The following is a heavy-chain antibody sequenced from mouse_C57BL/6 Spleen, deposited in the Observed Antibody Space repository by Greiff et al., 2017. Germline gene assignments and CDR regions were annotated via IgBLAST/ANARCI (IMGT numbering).Heavy chain of an antibody. CDR2: IDPSDSYT. V-gene: IGHV1-69*01. J-gene: IGHJ2*01. D-gene: IGHD1-1*01. Sequence: QVQLQQPGAELVMPGASVKLSCKASGYTFTSYWMHWVKQRPGQGLEWIGEIDPSDSYTNYNQKFTGKSTLTVDKSSSTAYMQLSSLSSEDSVVYYCALYFYGSSFFDYWGQGTTLTVSS. CDR1: GYTFTSYW. CDR3: ALYFYGSSFFDY.